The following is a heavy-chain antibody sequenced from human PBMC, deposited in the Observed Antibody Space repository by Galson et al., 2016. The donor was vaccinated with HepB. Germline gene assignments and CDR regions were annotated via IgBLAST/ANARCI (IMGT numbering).Heavy chain of an antibody. Sequence: SLRLSCAAFGFTFDDYTMHWVRQAPGKGLEWVSLIGWDGNRRDYADSAKGRFVISRDNRKNYLYLEMNSLRTEDTALYYCAKARMYYYDSSGWALDQWGRGTLVSVSS. D-gene: IGHD3-22*01. CDR3: AKARMYYYDSSGWALDQ. J-gene: IGHJ4*02. CDR2: IGWDGNRR. V-gene: IGHV3-43*01. CDR1: GFTFDDYT.